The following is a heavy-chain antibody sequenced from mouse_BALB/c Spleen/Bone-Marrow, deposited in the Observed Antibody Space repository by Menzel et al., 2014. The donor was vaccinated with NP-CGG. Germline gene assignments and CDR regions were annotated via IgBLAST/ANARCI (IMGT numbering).Heavy chain of an antibody. V-gene: IGHV10-1*02. CDR2: IRSKSNNYAT. D-gene: IGHD2-4*01. CDR3: VRQNYDYAWFAY. Sequence: EVQLQESGGGLVQPKGSLKLSCAASGFTFNTYAMNWVRQAPGKGLEWVARIRSKSNNYATYYADSVKDRFTISRDDSQSMLYLQMNNLKTEDTAMYYCVRQNYDYAWFAYWGQGTRVTVSA. CDR1: GFTFNTYA. J-gene: IGHJ3*01.